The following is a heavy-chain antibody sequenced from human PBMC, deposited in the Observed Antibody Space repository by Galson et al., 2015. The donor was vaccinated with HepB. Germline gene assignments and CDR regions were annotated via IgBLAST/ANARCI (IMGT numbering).Heavy chain of an antibody. CDR3: TRGYGSGNYYKLDAFDV. V-gene: IGHV3-74*01. CDR1: GFSFSSHW. Sequence: SLRLSCAAAGFSFSSHWMHWVRQVPGKGLVWVPRIKSDGSITSYADFVKGRFTISRDNAKKTLYLQMDRLSVEDTALFYCTRGYGSGNYYKLDAFDVWGQGTMVTVSS. D-gene: IGHD3-10*01. CDR2: IKSDGSIT. J-gene: IGHJ3*01.